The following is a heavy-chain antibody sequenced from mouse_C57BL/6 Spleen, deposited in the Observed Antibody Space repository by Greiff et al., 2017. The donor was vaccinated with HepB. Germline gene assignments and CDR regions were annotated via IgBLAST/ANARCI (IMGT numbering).Heavy chain of an antibody. CDR3: ARGNVGSRPSHYAMDY. CDR1: GYTFTSYW. Sequence: QVQLQQPGTELVKPGASVKLSCKASGYTFTSYWMHWVKQRPGQGLEWIGNINPSNGGTNYNEKFKSKATLTVDKSSSTAYMQLSSLTSEDSAVYYCARGNVGSRPSHYAMDYWGQGTSVTVSS. V-gene: IGHV1-53*01. CDR2: INPSNGGT. J-gene: IGHJ4*01. D-gene: IGHD1-1*01.